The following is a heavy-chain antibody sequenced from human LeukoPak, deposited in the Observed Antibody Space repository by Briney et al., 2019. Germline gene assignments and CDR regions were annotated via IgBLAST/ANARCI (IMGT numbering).Heavy chain of an antibody. CDR2: IIPIFATA. D-gene: IGHD2-21*02. J-gene: IGHJ1*01. Sequence: ASVKVSCKASGGTFSSYAISWVRQAPGQGLEWMGGIIPIFATANYAQKFQGRVTITTDESTSTAYMELSSLRSEDTAVYYCARDRCGGGDCYSGYSKHGAKAPRATVS. V-gene: IGHV1-69*05. CDR1: GGTFSSYA. CDR3: ARDRCGGGDCYSGYSKH.